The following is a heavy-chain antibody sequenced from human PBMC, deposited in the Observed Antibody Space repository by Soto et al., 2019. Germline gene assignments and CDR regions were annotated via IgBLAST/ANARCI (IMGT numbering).Heavy chain of an antibody. Sequence: KTSETLSLTCAVSGDYFTCYCLSYFRQPPGKGLEWIGYIYSSGSANYNPSHKSRVTLSIDTSKNQISLTLNSVTAADTAVYFCARVGKTRSNDAFDIWGQGTMVTVSS. J-gene: IGHJ3*02. V-gene: IGHV4-59*01. D-gene: IGHD6-13*01. CDR2: IYSSGSA. CDR1: GDYFTCYC. CDR3: ARVGKTRSNDAFDI.